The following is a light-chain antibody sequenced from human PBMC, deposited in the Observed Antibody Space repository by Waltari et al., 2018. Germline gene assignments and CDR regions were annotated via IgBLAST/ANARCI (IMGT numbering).Light chain of an antibody. CDR3: QKYGSAPGT. V-gene: IGKV1-27*01. J-gene: IGKJ1*01. CDR2: AAS. Sequence: IQMTQSPRSLSASVGDRVTMSCRASQDISNYVAWYQQKPGKVPKIVIYAASTLQSGVPSRFSGSGYGVEFTLTISNLQPEDVATYYCQKYGSAPGTFGQGTKVEIK. CDR1: QDISNY.